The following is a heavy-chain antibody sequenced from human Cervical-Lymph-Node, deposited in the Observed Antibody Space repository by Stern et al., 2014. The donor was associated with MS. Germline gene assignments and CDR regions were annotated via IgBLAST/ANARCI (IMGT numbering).Heavy chain of an antibody. CDR2: ISYEGSNK. J-gene: IGHJ6*02. Sequence: VQLVESGGGVVRPGRSLRLSCATSGFTFSRYAVLWVRQAPGKGLEWVAAISYEGSNKFYGDSVKGRFTISRDNSKNTLFLQMNNLRPEDSGVYHCARDRLDGDYVYYYGLDVWGQGTTVTVSS. V-gene: IGHV3-30*04. D-gene: IGHD4-17*01. CDR3: ARDRLDGDYVYYYGLDV. CDR1: GFTFSRYA.